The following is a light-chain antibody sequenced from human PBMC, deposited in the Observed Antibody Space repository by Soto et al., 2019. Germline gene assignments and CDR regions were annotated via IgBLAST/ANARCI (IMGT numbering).Light chain of an antibody. CDR2: AAS. CDR1: QGISSY. CDR3: QQYYSYPET. J-gene: IGKJ1*01. Sequence: IQVTQSPSSLSASVGDRVTITCRASQGISSYLAWYQQKPGKAPKLLIYAASTLQSGVPSRFSGSGSGTDFTLTISCLQSEDFATYYCQQYYSYPETFGQGTKVDI. V-gene: IGKV1-8*01.